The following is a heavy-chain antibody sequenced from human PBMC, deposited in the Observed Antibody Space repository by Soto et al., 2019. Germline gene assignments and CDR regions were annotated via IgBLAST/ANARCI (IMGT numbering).Heavy chain of an antibody. CDR3: AKAAAYYDFWSATSGMAYYMDV. J-gene: IGHJ6*03. V-gene: IGHV3-23*01. Sequence: GGSLSLSCAASGFTFSSYAMSWVRQAPGKGLEWVSAISGSGGSTYYADSVKGRFTISRDNSKNTLYLQMDSLRAEDTAVYYCAKAAAYYDFWSATSGMAYYMDVWGKGTTVTVSS. CDR1: GFTFSSYA. CDR2: ISGSGGST. D-gene: IGHD3-3*01.